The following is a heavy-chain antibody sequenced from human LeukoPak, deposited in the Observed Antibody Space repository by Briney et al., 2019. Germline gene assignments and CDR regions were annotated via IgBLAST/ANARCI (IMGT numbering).Heavy chain of an antibody. Sequence: GGSLRLSCAASGFTFSSYWMSWVRQAPGKGLEWVANIKQDESEKYYVDSVKGRFTISRDNAKNSLYLQMNSLRAEDTAVHYCARDSGYDLADYWGQGTLVTVSS. CDR3: ARDSGYDLADY. CDR2: IKQDESEK. CDR1: GFTFSSYW. V-gene: IGHV3-7*01. J-gene: IGHJ4*02. D-gene: IGHD5-12*01.